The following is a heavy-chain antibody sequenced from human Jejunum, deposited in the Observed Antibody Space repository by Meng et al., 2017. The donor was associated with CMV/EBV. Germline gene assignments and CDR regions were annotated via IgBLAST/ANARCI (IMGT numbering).Heavy chain of an antibody. CDR2: ISWNSGSI. D-gene: IGHD1-7*01. CDR3: AKAPSGGWNYFFYFDN. J-gene: IGHJ4*02. Sequence: NFQEYAMHWVRQVPGKGLEWVSCISWNSGSIGYADSVKGRFTISRDNAKNSLFLQMNSLRAEDTALYYCAKAPSGGWNYFFYFDNWGQGTLVTVSS. V-gene: IGHV3-9*01. CDR1: NFQEYA.